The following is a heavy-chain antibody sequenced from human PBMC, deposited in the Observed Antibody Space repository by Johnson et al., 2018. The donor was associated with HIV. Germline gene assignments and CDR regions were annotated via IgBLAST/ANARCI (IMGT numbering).Heavy chain of an antibody. CDR1: EFTFDDYG. CDR2: ISWNSGSI. J-gene: IGHJ3*02. V-gene: IGHV3-9*01. D-gene: IGHD3-10*01. CDR3: AKDFGIRALPYGRAFDI. Sequence: VQLVESGGGLVKPGGSLRLSCAASEFTFDDYGMSWVRQAPGKGLEWVSGISWNSGSIGYADSVKGRFTISRDNAKNSLYLQMNSLRAEDTAVYYCAKDFGIRALPYGRAFDIWGQGTMVTVSS.